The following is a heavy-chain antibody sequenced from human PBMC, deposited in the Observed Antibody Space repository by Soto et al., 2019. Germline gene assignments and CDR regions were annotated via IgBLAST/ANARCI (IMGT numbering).Heavy chain of an antibody. CDR3: ARGQGSISTIGGVIAKLYPHDAFDT. D-gene: IGHD3-16*02. CDR1: GFTFSSYG. J-gene: IGHJ3*02. V-gene: IGHV3-33*01. CDR2: IWYDGSNK. Sequence: QVQLVESGGGVVHPGRSLSLSCAASGFTFSSYGMHWVRQAPGKGLEWVAVIWYDGSNKYYADSVKGRFTNSRDNSKNTRGLQINRLSEEDTEVYYGARGQGSISTIGGVIAKLYPHDAFDTLGQGTIVTVSS.